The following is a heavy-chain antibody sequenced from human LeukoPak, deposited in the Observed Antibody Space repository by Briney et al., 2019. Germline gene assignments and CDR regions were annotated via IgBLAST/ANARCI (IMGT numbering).Heavy chain of an antibody. CDR3: ARTLGWASSRYPFDG. Sequence: SETLSLTCTVSGGSISSSNYYWGWIRQPPGKGLEWIGSMYYSGNTDYNPSLQSRVTISVDTSKNQFSLKVNSVTAADTAVYYCARTLGWASSRYPFDGWGQGTLVTVSS. CDR1: GGSISSSNYY. J-gene: IGHJ4*02. CDR2: MYYSGNT. V-gene: IGHV4-39*01. D-gene: IGHD3-16*02.